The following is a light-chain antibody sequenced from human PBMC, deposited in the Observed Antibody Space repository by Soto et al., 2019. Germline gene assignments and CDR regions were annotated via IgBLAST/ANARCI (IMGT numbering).Light chain of an antibody. CDR1: QSVRSN. Sequence: ETVMTQSPATLSVSPGERATLSCRASQSVRSNLAWYQQKPGQAPRLLIYGASTRATGIPARFSGSGSGTEFTLTISSLPSEDFAVYYCQQYDSWPPRWTFGQGTKVEIK. CDR2: GAS. CDR3: QQYDSWPPRWT. V-gene: IGKV3-15*01. J-gene: IGKJ1*01.